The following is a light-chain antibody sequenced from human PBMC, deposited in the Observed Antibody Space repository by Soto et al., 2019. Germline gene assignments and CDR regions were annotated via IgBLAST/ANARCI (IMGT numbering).Light chain of an antibody. CDR2: GNS. J-gene: IGLJ1*01. CDR3: QSYDSSLSGPPDD. V-gene: IGLV1-40*01. Sequence: QSVLTQPPSVSGAPGQRVTISCTGSSSNIGAGYDVHWYQQLPGTAPKLLIYGNSNRPSGVPDRFSGSKSGTSASLAITGLQAEDEADYYCQSYDSSLSGPPDDFGTGTKLTVL. CDR1: SSNIGAGYD.